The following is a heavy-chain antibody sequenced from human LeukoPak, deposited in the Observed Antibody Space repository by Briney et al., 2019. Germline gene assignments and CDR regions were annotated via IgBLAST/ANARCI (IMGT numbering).Heavy chain of an antibody. D-gene: IGHD1-26*01. CDR3: ARAIVGAQIGYFDY. V-gene: IGHV4-31*03. J-gene: IGHJ4*02. CDR1: GGSISSGGYY. CDR2: IYYSGST. Sequence: SQTLSLTCTVSGGSISSGGYYWSWIRQHPGKGLKWIGYIYYSGSTYYNPSLKSRVTISVDTSKNQFSLKLSSVTAADTAVYYCARAIVGAQIGYFDYWGQGTLVTVSS.